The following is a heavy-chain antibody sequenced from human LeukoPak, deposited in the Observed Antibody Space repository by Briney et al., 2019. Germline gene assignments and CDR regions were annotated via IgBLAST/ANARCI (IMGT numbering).Heavy chain of an antibody. CDR2: IYSGGST. J-gene: IGHJ6*03. D-gene: IGHD5-24*01. Sequence: PGGSLRLSCAASGFTVSSNYMSWVRQAPGKVLEWVSVIYSGGSTYYADSVKGRFTISRDNSKNTLYLQMNSLRAEDTAVYYCARGQRDGYNPDYYYYYMDVWGKGTTVTISS. V-gene: IGHV3-53*01. CDR1: GFTVSSNY. CDR3: ARGQRDGYNPDYYYYYMDV.